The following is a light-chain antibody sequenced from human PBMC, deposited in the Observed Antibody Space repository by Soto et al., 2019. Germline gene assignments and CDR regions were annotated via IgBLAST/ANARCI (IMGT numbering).Light chain of an antibody. J-gene: IGLJ2*01. CDR3: SSYKSSSSPEVV. CDR1: SSDVGGYNY. V-gene: IGLV2-14*01. CDR2: DVS. Sequence: QSALTQPASVSGSPGQSITISCTGTSSDVGGYNYVSWYQQHPGKAPKLMIYDVSNRPSGVSNRFSGSKSGNTASLTISGLQAEDEADYYCSSYKSSSSPEVVFGGGTKVTVL.